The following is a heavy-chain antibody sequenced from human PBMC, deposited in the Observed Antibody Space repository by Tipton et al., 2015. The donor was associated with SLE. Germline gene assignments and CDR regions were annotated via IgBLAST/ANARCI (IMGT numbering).Heavy chain of an antibody. J-gene: IGHJ3*02. Sequence: TLSLTCAVYGGSFSSYYWSWIRQPAGKGLEWIGRIYTSGSTNYNPSLKSRVTMSVDTSKNQFSLKLSSVTAADTAVYYCASGGPYSNYPRDAFDIWGQGTMVTVSS. CDR1: GGSFSSYY. CDR3: ASGGPYSNYPRDAFDI. V-gene: IGHV4-59*10. CDR2: IYTSGST. D-gene: IGHD4-11*01.